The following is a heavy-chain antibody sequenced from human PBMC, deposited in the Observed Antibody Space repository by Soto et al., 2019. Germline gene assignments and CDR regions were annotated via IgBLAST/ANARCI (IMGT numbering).Heavy chain of an antibody. CDR3: STMSSSGYPLDY. J-gene: IGHJ4*02. V-gene: IGHV4-61*01. D-gene: IGHD3-22*01. CDR2: IYYTGRT. Sequence: QVQLQESGPGLVKPSETLSLTCIVSGGSVSSGSYYWSWIRQPPGKGLEWIGFIYYTGRTSYNPSLKSRVTISVDTSNNPFSLKPSSVTAADTAVYFCSTMSSSGYPLDYWGRGTLVTVSS. CDR1: GGSVSSGSYY.